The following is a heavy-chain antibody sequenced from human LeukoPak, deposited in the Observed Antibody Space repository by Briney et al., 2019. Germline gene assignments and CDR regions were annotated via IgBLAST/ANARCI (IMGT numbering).Heavy chain of an antibody. J-gene: IGHJ4*02. CDR3: ARHEVGYCSGGSCPYYFDY. V-gene: IGHV4-59*08. Sequence: SETLSLTCTVPGGSISSYYWSWIRQPPGKGLEWIGYIYYSGNTRYNPSLMSRVTISVDTSKNRFSLKLTSVTAADTAVYCCARHEVGYCSGGSCPYYFDYWGQGTLVTVSS. D-gene: IGHD2-15*01. CDR2: IYYSGNT. CDR1: GGSISSYY.